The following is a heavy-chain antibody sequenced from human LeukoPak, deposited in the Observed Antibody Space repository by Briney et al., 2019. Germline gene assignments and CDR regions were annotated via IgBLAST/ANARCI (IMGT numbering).Heavy chain of an antibody. CDR1: GGTFSSYA. Sequence: SVTVSCKASGGTFSSYAISWVRQAPGQGLEWMGGIIPIFGTANYAQKFQGRVTITTDESTSTAYMELSSLRSEDTAVYYCARGDYGIGYYYIFDYWGQGTLVTVS. J-gene: IGHJ4*02. CDR3: ARGDYGIGYYYIFDY. CDR2: IIPIFGTA. D-gene: IGHD3-22*01. V-gene: IGHV1-69*05.